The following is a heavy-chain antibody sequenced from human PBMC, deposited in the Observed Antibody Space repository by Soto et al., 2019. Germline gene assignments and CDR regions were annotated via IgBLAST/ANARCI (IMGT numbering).Heavy chain of an antibody. CDR2: INPSGGST. J-gene: IGHJ5*02. CDR3: ARDIVLVPAATAP. D-gene: IGHD2-2*01. CDR1: GYTFTSYY. Sequence: GASVKVSCKASGYTFTSYYMHWVRQAPGRGLEWMGIINPSGGSTSYAQKFQGRVTMTRDTSTSTVYMELSSLRSEDTAAYYCARDIVLVPAATAPWGQGTLVTVSS. V-gene: IGHV1-46*01.